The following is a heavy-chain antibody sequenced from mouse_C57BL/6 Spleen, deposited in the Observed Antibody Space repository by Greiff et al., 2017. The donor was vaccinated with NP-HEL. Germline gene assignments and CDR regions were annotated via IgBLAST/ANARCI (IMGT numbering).Heavy chain of an antibody. CDR2: IYPGDGDT. J-gene: IGHJ4*01. CDR3: ARWDYDYYAMDY. Sequence: QVQLQQSGPELVKPGASVKISCKASGYAFSSSWMNWVKQRPGKGLEWIGRIYPGDGDTNYNGKFKGKATLTADKSSSTAYMQLSSLTSEDSAVYFCARWDYDYYAMDYWGQGTSVTVSS. D-gene: IGHD2-4*01. CDR1: GYAFSSSW. V-gene: IGHV1-82*01.